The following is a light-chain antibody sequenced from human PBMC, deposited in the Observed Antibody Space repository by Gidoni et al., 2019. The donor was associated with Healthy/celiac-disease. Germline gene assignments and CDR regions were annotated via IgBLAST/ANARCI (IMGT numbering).Light chain of an antibody. Sequence: DIQMTQSPSTLSASVGDRVTITCRASQSISIWFAWYQQKPGKAPKLLIYDASSLESGVPSRFSGSGSGTEFTLTISSLQPDDFATYYCQQNNSYSGTFGQGTKVEIK. CDR2: DAS. CDR3: QQNNSYSGT. J-gene: IGKJ1*01. CDR1: QSISIW. V-gene: IGKV1-5*01.